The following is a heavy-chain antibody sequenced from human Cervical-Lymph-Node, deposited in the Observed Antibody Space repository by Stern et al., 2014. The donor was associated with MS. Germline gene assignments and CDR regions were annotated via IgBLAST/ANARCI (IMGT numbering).Heavy chain of an antibody. Sequence: QLVQSGAEVKTPGESLKIACKGSGYSFSSYWIAWVRQMPGKGLEWMGLIFPSASETRYSPSFEGQVTISVDKSTSTAYLHWSSLKASDTARYYCGREVAMTAGLLGFWGQGTQVIVS. CDR1: GYSFSSYW. V-gene: IGHV5-51*01. D-gene: IGHD3-22*01. CDR2: IFPSASET. CDR3: GREVAMTAGLLGF. J-gene: IGHJ4*02.